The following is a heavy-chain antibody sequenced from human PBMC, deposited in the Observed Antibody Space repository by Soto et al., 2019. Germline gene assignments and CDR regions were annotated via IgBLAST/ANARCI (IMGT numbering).Heavy chain of an antibody. CDR1: GGSISSYY. CDR2: IYDSGRT. V-gene: IGHV4-59*01. Sequence: QVQLQESGPGLVKPSETLSLTCTVSGGSISSYYWSWIRQPPGKGLEWIGYIYDSGRTNYNPSLKSRVTISVDTSKNQFSLKLSAVTAADTAVYYFARSDGRYWGQGTLVTVSS. J-gene: IGHJ4*02. CDR3: ARSDGRY.